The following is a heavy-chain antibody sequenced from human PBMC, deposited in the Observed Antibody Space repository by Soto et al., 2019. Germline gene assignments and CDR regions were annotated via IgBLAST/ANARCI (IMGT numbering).Heavy chain of an antibody. D-gene: IGHD1-1*01. V-gene: IGHV1-18*01. CDR3: ARGRYGDY. CDR1: GYDFTTYG. Sequence: QVHLVQSGGEVKKPGASVKDSCKGSGYDFTTYGITWLRQAPGQGLEWMAWISAHNGNTDYAQKLQGRVTVTRDTSTSTAYMELRSLRSDDTAMYYCARGRYGDYWGQGALVTVSS. J-gene: IGHJ4*02. CDR2: ISAHNGNT.